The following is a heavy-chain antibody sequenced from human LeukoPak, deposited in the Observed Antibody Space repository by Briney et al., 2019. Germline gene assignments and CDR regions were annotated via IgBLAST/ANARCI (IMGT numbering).Heavy chain of an antibody. J-gene: IGHJ4*02. V-gene: IGHV4-61*02. Sequence: PSETLSLTCTVSGGSITSGRYYWSWSRQPAGKGLEWIGRIYTSGSTNYNPSLKSRVTISVDTSKNQFSLKLSSVTAADTAVYYCARLGWGIVGATPYFDYWGQGTLVTVSS. CDR2: IYTSGST. CDR3: ARLGWGIVGATPYFDY. D-gene: IGHD1-26*01. CDR1: GGSITSGRYY.